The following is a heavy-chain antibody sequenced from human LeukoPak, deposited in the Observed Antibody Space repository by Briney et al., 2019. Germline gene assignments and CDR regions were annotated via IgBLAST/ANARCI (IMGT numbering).Heavy chain of an antibody. CDR1: GTSISSGNYY. J-gene: IGHJ6*03. CDR2: IYTTGRT. D-gene: IGHD4-17*01. CDR3: ARDNGDYYSYYYMDV. V-gene: IGHV4-61*02. Sequence: SETLSLTCTVSGTSISSGNYYWTWIRQPAGKGLEWIGRIYTTGRTSYNPSLKSRVTISMDTSKNQFSLRVNSLTAADTAVYYCARDNGDYYSYYYMDVWSKGTTVTISS.